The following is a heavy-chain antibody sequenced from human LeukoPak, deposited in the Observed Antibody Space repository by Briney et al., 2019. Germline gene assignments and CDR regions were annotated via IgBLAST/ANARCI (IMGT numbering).Heavy chain of an antibody. V-gene: IGHV4-31*03. CDR1: GGSISSGGYY. CDR2: IYHSGST. Sequence: PSETLSLTCTVSGGSISSGGYYWSWIRQHPGKGMEWIGYIYHSGSTYYNPSLKSRVTISVDTSKNQFSLKLSSVTAADTAVYYCACSEGKDIVVVPGTFDPWGQGTLVTVSS. D-gene: IGHD2-2*01. J-gene: IGHJ5*02. CDR3: ACSEGKDIVVVPGTFDP.